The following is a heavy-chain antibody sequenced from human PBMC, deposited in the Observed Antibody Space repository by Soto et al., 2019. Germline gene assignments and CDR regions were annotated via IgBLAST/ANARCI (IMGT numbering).Heavy chain of an antibody. J-gene: IGHJ5*01. CDR3: ARDLNSGYIDS. CDR2: IRNKVMTYTT. CDR1: GFTFSDHY. D-gene: IGHD3-22*01. Sequence: GGSLRLSCVASGFTFSDHYMDWVRQAPGKGLEWVGRIRNKVMTYTTEYAASVKGRFTVSRDDSRNTLYLQMNSLRVEDTAIYFCARDLNSGYIDSWGHGTLVTVSS. V-gene: IGHV3-72*01.